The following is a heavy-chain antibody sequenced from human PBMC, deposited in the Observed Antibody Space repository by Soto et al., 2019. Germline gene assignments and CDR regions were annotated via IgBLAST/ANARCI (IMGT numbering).Heavy chain of an antibody. J-gene: IGHJ5*02. CDR3: AILTGENWFDP. CDR1: SGSISSSNW. CDR2: IYHSGST. Sequence: SETLSLTCAVSSGSISSSNWWSWVRQPPGKGLEWIGEIYHSGSTNYNPSLKSRVTISVDKSKNQFSLKLSSVTAADTAVYYCAILTGENWFDPWGQGTLVTVSS. D-gene: IGHD3-9*01. V-gene: IGHV4-4*02.